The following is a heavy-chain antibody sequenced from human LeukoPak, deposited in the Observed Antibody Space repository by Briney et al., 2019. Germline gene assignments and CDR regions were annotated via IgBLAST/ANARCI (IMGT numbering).Heavy chain of an antibody. D-gene: IGHD3-22*01. CDR1: GFTFSNYV. J-gene: IGHJ2*01. Sequence: PGGSLRLSCAASGFTFSNYVMSWVRQAPGKGLEWVAIISYDGSNKYYADSVKGRFTISRDNSKNTLYLQMNSLRAEDTAVYYCAKMVGYYDSSANWYFDLWGRGTLVTVSS. CDR3: AKMVGYYDSSANWYFDL. V-gene: IGHV3-30*18. CDR2: ISYDGSNK.